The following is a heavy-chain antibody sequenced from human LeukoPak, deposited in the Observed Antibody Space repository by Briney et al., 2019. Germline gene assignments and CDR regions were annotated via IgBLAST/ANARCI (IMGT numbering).Heavy chain of an antibody. CDR1: GGSISSGSYY. J-gene: IGHJ6*02. CDR2: IYTSGST. CDR3: ARCHSSGWYFYYYGMDV. D-gene: IGHD6-19*01. Sequence: SQTLSLTCPVPGGSISSGSYYGSWIRQPAGKGLEWIGRIYTSGSTNYNPSLKSRVTISVDTSKNQFSLKLSSVTAADTAVYYCARCHSSGWYFYYYGMDVWGQGTTVTVSS. V-gene: IGHV4-61*02.